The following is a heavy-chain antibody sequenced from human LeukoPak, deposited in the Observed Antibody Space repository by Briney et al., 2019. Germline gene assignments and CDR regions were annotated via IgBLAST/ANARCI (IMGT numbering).Heavy chain of an antibody. CDR1: GLTVSTNY. J-gene: IGHJ6*03. V-gene: IGHV3-23*01. CDR2: ISRSGGAT. CDR3: AKDPHFYYYYYMDV. Sequence: GGSLRLSCAASGLTVSTNYMNWVRQAPGKWLEWVSAISRSGGATYFADSVKGRFTISRDNSKRTVYLQMDSLRAEDTAVYYCAKDPHFYYYYYMDVWGNGTTVTVSS.